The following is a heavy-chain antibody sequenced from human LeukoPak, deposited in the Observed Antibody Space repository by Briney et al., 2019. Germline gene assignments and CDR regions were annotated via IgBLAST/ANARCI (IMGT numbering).Heavy chain of an antibody. J-gene: IGHJ4*02. D-gene: IGHD3-3*01. Sequence: PGGSLRLSCAASGFTFSSYAMSWVRQAPGKGLESVSAISGSGGSTYYADSVKGRFTISRDNSKNTLYLQMNSLRAEDTAVYYCAKDLNWEEREWLLYQSFDYWGQGTLVTVSS. CDR3: AKDLNWEEREWLLYQSFDY. CDR1: GFTFSSYA. V-gene: IGHV3-23*01. CDR2: ISGSGGST.